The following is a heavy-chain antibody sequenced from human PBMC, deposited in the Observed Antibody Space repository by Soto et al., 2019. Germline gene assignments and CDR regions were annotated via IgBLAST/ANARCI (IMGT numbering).Heavy chain of an antibody. CDR2: ISGSRSRSGYSI. CDR1: GFVFSSYS. Sequence: EVQLVESGGGLIQPGGSLRLSCATSGFVFSSYSMNWARQAPGKGLEWVSYISGSRSRSGYSIYYADSVKGRFTISRDNAKNSLYLQMNSLRDEHTAVYYCATSGSSGWDFDCWGQGTLVTVSS. CDR3: ATSGSSGWDFDC. J-gene: IGHJ4*02. D-gene: IGHD6-19*01. V-gene: IGHV3-48*02.